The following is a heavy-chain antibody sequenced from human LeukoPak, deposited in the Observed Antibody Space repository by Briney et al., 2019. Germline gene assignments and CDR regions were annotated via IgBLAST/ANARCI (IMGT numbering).Heavy chain of an antibody. J-gene: IGHJ5*02. CDR3: ARGYGDYEGDYNWFDP. V-gene: IGHV4-61*02. CDR2: IYNSGST. D-gene: IGHD4-17*01. CDR1: GGSISSGTYY. Sequence: SETLSLTCTVSGGSISSGTYYWTWIRQPAGKGLEWIGRIYNSGSTSYNPSLKSRVTISMDTSKNQFSLKLSSVTAADTAVYYCARGYGDYEGDYNWFDPWGQGTLVTVSS.